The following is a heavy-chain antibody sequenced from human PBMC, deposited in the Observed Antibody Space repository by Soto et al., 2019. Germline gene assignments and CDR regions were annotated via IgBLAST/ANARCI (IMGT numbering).Heavy chain of an antibody. V-gene: IGHV4-31*03. D-gene: IGHD2-2*01. Sequence: PSETLSLTCTVSGGSISSGGYYWSWIRQHPGKGLEWIGYIYYSGSTYYNPSLKSRVTISVDTSKNQFSLKLSSVTAADTAVYYCARAIVVVPAAPEYYYYHYGMDVWGQGTTVTVSS. CDR3: ARAIVVVPAAPEYYYYHYGMDV. J-gene: IGHJ6*01. CDR1: GGSISSGGYY. CDR2: IYYSGST.